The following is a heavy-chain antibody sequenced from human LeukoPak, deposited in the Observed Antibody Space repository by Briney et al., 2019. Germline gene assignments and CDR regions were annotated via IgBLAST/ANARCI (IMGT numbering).Heavy chain of an antibody. Sequence: GGSLRLSCAASGFTFSSYSMNWVRQAPGKGLEWVSGITPGGDRTYYADSVKGRFTISRDNSKNTVYLEMNSLRAEDTAVYYCAELGITMIGGVWGKGTTVTISS. CDR1: GFTFSSYS. V-gene: IGHV3-23*01. J-gene: IGHJ6*04. D-gene: IGHD3-10*02. CDR2: ITPGGDRT. CDR3: AELGITMIGGV.